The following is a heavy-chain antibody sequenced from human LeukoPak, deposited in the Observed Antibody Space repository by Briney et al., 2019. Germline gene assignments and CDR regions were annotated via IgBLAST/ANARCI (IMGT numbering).Heavy chain of an antibody. J-gene: IGHJ1*01. CDR2: INPNSGGT. Sequence: ASVKVSCKASGYTFTGYYMHWVRQAPGQGLEWMGWINPNSGGTNYAQKFQGRVTMTRDTSISTAYMELSRLRSDDTAVYYCARGIYDSSDFEYFQHWGQGTLVTVSS. CDR1: GYTFTGYY. V-gene: IGHV1-2*02. CDR3: ARGIYDSSDFEYFQH. D-gene: IGHD3-22*01.